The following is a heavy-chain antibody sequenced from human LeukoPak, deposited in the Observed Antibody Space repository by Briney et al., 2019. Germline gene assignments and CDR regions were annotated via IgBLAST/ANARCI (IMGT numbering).Heavy chain of an antibody. Sequence: GESLKISCNAYGYXFSIYWISWVRQMPGKGLEWMGIIYPGDSDTRYSPSFQGQVTISADKSISTAYLQWSSLKASDTAMYYCARQYGDYEYFQHWGQGTLVTVSS. J-gene: IGHJ1*01. CDR2: IYPGDSDT. CDR3: ARQYGDYEYFQH. CDR1: GYXFSIYW. V-gene: IGHV5-51*01. D-gene: IGHD4-17*01.